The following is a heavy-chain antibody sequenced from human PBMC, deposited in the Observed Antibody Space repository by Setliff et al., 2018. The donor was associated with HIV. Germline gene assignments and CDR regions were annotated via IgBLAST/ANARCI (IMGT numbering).Heavy chain of an antibody. Sequence: PSETLSLTCAVYGGSFSGYYWTWIRQSPGKGLEWIGEINHSGGTNYYPSLKSRVTISLDTAKNQFSLELSSVTAADTAVFYCARAPPGIQNDAFDIWGQGAMVTVSS. CDR3: ARAPPGIQNDAFDI. V-gene: IGHV4-34*01. CDR1: GGSFSGYY. CDR2: INHSGGT. J-gene: IGHJ3*02.